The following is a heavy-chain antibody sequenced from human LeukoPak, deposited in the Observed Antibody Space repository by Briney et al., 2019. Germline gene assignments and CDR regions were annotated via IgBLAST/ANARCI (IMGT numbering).Heavy chain of an antibody. Sequence: SVKVSCKASGGTFSSYAISWVRQAPGQGLEWKGRIIPILGIANYAQKFQGRVTITADKSTSTAYMELSSLRSEDTAVYYCARLYYDILTGYDRYFDYWGQGTLVTVSS. J-gene: IGHJ4*02. CDR1: GGTFSSYA. D-gene: IGHD3-9*01. V-gene: IGHV1-69*04. CDR3: ARLYYDILTGYDRYFDY. CDR2: IIPILGIA.